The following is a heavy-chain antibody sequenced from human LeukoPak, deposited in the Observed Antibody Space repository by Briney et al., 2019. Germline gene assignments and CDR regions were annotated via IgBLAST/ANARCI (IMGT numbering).Heavy chain of an antibody. D-gene: IGHD4-17*01. CDR3: ARGGTMTTVTQYYYYGMDV. Sequence: SETLSLTCTVSGGSISSYYWSWIRQPPGKGLEWIGYINYSGSTNYNPSLKSRVTISVDTSKNQFSLKLSSVTAADTAVYYCARGGTMTTVTQYYYYGMDVWGQGTTVTVSS. CDR1: GGSISSYY. J-gene: IGHJ6*02. V-gene: IGHV4-59*01. CDR2: INYSGST.